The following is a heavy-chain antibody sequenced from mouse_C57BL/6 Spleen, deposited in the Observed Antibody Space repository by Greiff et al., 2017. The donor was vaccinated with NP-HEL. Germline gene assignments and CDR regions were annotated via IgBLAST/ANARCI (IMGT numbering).Heavy chain of an antibody. V-gene: IGHV1-63*01. J-gene: IGHJ2*01. CDR1: GYTFTNYW. CDR3: ARQSGSSPYYFDY. D-gene: IGHD1-1*01. Sequence: QVQLQQSGAELVRPGTSVKMSCKASGYTFTNYWIGWAKQRPGHGLEWIGDIYPGGGYTNYNEKFKGKATLTADKSSSTAYMQFSSLTSEDSAIYYCARQSGSSPYYFDYWGQGTTLTVSS. CDR2: IYPGGGYT.